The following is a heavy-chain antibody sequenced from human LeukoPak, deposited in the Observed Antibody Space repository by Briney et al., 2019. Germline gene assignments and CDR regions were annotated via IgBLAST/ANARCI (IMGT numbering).Heavy chain of an antibody. CDR2: INHSAST. J-gene: IGHJ4*02. Sequence: SETLSLTCVVSDYSISSGYYWGWIRQPPGKGLEWIGSINHSASTYYNPSLKSRVTISVDTSKNQFSLKLNSVTAADTAVYYCARHSSVAAVDYWGQGTLVTVSS. CDR1: DYSISSGYY. D-gene: IGHD6-19*01. V-gene: IGHV4-38-2*01. CDR3: ARHSSVAAVDY.